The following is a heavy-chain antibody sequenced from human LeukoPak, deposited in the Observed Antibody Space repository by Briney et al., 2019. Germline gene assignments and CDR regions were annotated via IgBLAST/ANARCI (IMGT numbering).Heavy chain of an antibody. CDR2: IYHSGST. J-gene: IGHJ4*02. Sequence: SETLSLTCTVSGYSISSGYYWGWIRQPPGKGLEWIGSIYHSGSTYYNPSLKSRVTISVDTSKNQFSLKLSSVTAADTAVYYCASDSGNGDSYDPDYWGQGTLVTVSS. CDR1: GYSISSGYY. D-gene: IGHD5-18*01. V-gene: IGHV4-38-2*02. CDR3: ASDSGNGDSYDPDY.